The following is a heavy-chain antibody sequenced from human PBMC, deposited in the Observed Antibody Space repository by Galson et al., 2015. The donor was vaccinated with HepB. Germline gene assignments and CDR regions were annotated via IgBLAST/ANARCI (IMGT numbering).Heavy chain of an antibody. D-gene: IGHD2-15*01. Sequence: SLRLSCAASGFTFSSFGMHWVRQAPGKGLEWVAVIWYDGSNRYYGDSVKGRFTISRDNSKNTLYLQINSLRAEDTAVYYCAKSRGLHAYYFDYWGQGALVSVSS. J-gene: IGHJ4*02. CDR3: AKSRGLHAYYFDY. V-gene: IGHV3-33*06. CDR1: GFTFSSFG. CDR2: IWYDGSNR.